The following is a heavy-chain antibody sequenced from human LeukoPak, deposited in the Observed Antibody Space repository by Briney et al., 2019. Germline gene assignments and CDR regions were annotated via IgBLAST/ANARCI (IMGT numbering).Heavy chain of an antibody. CDR1: GFTFDDYT. CDR3: AKGGITGTGDAFDI. D-gene: IGHD1-20*01. V-gene: IGHV3-43*01. Sequence: PGGSLRLSCAASGFTFDDYTMHWVRQAPGKGLEWVSLISWDGGSTYYADSVKGRFTISRDNSKNSLYLQMNSLRTEDTALYYCAKGGITGTGDAFDIWGQGTMVTVSS. J-gene: IGHJ3*02. CDR2: ISWDGGST.